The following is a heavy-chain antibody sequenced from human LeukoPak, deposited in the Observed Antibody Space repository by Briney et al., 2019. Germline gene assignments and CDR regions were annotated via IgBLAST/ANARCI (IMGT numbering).Heavy chain of an antibody. Sequence: GGTLRLSCAASGFTFSSYGMSWVRQAPGRGLEWLSAISGSGGSTYYADSVKGGFTISRDISKNTLYLQMNSLRAEDTAVYYCAKDLKPAAGPFDYWGQGTLVTVSS. J-gene: IGHJ4*02. D-gene: IGHD6-13*01. CDR1: GFTFSSYG. CDR2: ISGSGGST. CDR3: AKDLKPAAGPFDY. V-gene: IGHV3-23*01.